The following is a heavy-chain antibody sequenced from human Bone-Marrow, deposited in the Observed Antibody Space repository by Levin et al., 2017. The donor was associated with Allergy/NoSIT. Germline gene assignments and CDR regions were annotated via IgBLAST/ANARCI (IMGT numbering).Heavy chain of an antibody. CDR1: AFSFSSYT. D-gene: IGHD3-16*02. CDR2: IGVGGGDT. Sequence: ETLSLTCAASAFSFSSYTMSWVRQAPGKGLEWVSAIGVGGGDTYYADSVRGRFTTSRDNSKNTLYLQMNSLRAEDTAVYHCVKEGYNYVWGSYRYTPDMDVWGQGTTVTVSS. CDR3: VKEGYNYVWGSYRYTPDMDV. J-gene: IGHJ6*02. V-gene: IGHV3-23*01.